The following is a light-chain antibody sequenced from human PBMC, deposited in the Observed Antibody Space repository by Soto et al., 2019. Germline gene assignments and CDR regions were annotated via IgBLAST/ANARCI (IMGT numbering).Light chain of an antibody. J-gene: IGKJ4*01. CDR1: QSVSNY. CDR3: QQRSNWPPLT. CDR2: DAS. Sequence: DIVLTQSPATLSLSPGERATLSCRASQSVSNYLAWYQQKPGQAPRLLVYDASIRAIGIPARFTGSGSGTDFTLTISSLEPEDFAVYYCQQRSNWPPLTFGGGTKVEIK. V-gene: IGKV3-11*01.